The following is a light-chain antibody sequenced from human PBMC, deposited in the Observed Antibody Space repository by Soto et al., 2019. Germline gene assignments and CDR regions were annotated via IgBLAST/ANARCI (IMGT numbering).Light chain of an antibody. CDR3: QQNYSYPLT. Sequence: AIRMTQSPSSLSASTGDRVTITCRASQGISSYLAWYQQKPGKAPKLLIYAASTLQSGVPSRFSGSGSGTDFTLTISCLQSVDFATYYCQQNYSYPLTFGGGTKVEIK. CDR1: QGISSY. V-gene: IGKV1-8*01. CDR2: AAS. J-gene: IGKJ4*01.